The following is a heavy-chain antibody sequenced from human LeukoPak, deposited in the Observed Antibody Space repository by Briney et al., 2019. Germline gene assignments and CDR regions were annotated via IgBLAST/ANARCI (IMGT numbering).Heavy chain of an antibody. V-gene: IGHV4-34*01. J-gene: IGHJ4*02. CDR1: GFTFSSYA. Sequence: KAGGSLRLSCAASGFTFSSYAMSWVRQPPGKGLEWIGEINHSGSTNYNPSPKSRVTISVDTSKNQFSLKLSSVTAADTAVYYCARGHVAAAGTGSSLYYFDYWGQGTLVTVSS. D-gene: IGHD6-13*01. CDR2: INHSGST. CDR3: ARGHVAAAGTGSSLYYFDY.